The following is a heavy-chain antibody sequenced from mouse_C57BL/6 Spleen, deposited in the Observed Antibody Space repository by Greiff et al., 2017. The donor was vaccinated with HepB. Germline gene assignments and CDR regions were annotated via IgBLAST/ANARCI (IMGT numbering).Heavy chain of an antibody. CDR1: GYTFTDHT. D-gene: IGHD1-1*01. CDR3: AREGLYYYGSSPWFAY. CDR2: IYPRDGST. V-gene: IGHV1-78*01. J-gene: IGHJ3*01. Sequence: QVQLKQSDAELVKPGASVKISCKVSGYTFTDHTIHWMRQRPEQGLEWIGYIYPRDGSTKYNEKFKGKATLTADKSSSTAYMQLNSLTSEDSAVYFCAREGLYYYGSSPWFAYWGQGTLVTVSA.